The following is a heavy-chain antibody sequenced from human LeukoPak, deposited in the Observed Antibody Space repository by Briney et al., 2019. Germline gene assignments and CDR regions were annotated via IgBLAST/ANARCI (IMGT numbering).Heavy chain of an antibody. D-gene: IGHD4-11*01. CDR3: AGETGNSNVFDI. Sequence: SQTLSLTCAISGDSVSTNSGAWNWIRQSPSRGLEWLGRTYYRSKWFNDYAVSLKSRITINPDTSKNQFSLQLNSVTPDDTAVYYCAGETGNSNVFDIGGKGKMATVSS. CDR2: TYYRSKWFN. J-gene: IGHJ3*02. CDR1: GDSVSTNSGA. V-gene: IGHV6-1*01.